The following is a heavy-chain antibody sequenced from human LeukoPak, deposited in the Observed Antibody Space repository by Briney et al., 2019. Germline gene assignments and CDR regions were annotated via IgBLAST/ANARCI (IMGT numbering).Heavy chain of an antibody. J-gene: IGHJ4*02. V-gene: IGHV3-30*18. D-gene: IGHD3-10*01. CDR1: GFTFSSYG. CDR3: AKDRELLCFGESRGYFDY. Sequence: SGGSLRLSCAASGFTFSSYGMHWVRQAPGKGLEWVAAISYDGSNKYYADSVKGRFTISRDNSKDTLYLQMNSLRAEDTAVYYCAKDRELLCFGESRGYFDYWGQGTLVTVSS. CDR2: ISYDGSNK.